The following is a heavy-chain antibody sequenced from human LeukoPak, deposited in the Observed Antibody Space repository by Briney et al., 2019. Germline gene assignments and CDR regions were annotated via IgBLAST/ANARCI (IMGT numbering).Heavy chain of an antibody. CDR3: AAELYGVYTDCCTFHL. CDR2: FDPEDGET. CDR1: GYTLAELS. V-gene: IGHV1-24*01. D-gene: IGHD4-17*01. Sequence: VASVKVSCKVSGYTLAELSMHWVRQAPGKGLEWMGGFDPEDGETIYAQKFQGRVTMTEDTSTDTAYMELSSLRSEDTAVYYCAAELYGVYTDCCTFHLWGQGTLVTVSS. J-gene: IGHJ3*01.